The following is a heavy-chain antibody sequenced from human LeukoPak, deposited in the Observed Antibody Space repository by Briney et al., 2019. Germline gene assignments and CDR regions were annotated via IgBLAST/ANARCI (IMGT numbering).Heavy chain of an antibody. J-gene: IGHJ4*02. CDR2: IYSDGRA. Sequence: GGSLRLSCAASGFTVSTNYMSWVRQPPGKGLEWVSFIYSDGRAYYADSVKGRFTISRDNAENTVYLQMNSLRADDTAVYYCARIPGGSGSQYDYWGQGTLVIVSS. CDR1: GFTVSTNY. CDR3: ARIPGGSGSQYDY. V-gene: IGHV3-66*01. D-gene: IGHD3-10*01.